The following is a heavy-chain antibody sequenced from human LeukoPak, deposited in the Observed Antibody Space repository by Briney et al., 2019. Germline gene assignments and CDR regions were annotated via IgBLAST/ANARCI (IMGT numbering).Heavy chain of an antibody. Sequence: ASVKVSCKASGYTFTGYYMHWVRQAPGQGLEWMGWINPNSGGTNYAQKFQGRVTMTRDTSISTAYMELSRLRSDDTAVYYCARIPDSSGWWGGDYWGQGTLVTVSS. CDR1: GYTFTGYY. CDR3: ARIPDSSGWWGGDY. J-gene: IGHJ4*02. D-gene: IGHD6-19*01. V-gene: IGHV1-2*02. CDR2: INPNSGGT.